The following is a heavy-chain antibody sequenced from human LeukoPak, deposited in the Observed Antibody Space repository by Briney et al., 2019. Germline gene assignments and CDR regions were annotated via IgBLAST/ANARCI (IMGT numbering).Heavy chain of an antibody. D-gene: IGHD3-22*01. J-gene: IGHJ3*02. Sequence: SQTLSLTCTVSGGSIISGGYYWSWIRQHPGKGLEWIGYIYYSGSTYYNPSLKSRVTISVDTSKNQFSLKLSSVTAADTAVYYCARDSSYYYDSSGYPSDAFDIWGQGTMVTVSS. CDR1: GGSIISGGYY. CDR2: IYYSGST. CDR3: ARDSSYYYDSSGYPSDAFDI. V-gene: IGHV4-31*03.